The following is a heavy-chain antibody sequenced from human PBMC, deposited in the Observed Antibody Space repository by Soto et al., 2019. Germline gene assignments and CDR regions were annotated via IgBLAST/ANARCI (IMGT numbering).Heavy chain of an antibody. CDR3: ARHFNRVYGDDYFDS. CDR2: IHYNGNT. J-gene: IGHJ4*02. D-gene: IGHD4-17*01. V-gene: IGHV4-39*01. Sequence: QLQLHESGPGLVRPSETLSLTCSVSGGSITSGNYYWGWIRQPPGKGLEWIATIHYNGNTYDNPSLKGRVTISVDTSKTQFSLDVNSVTAADTAVYYCARHFNRVYGDDYFDSWGQGTLVTVSS. CDR1: GGSITSGNYY.